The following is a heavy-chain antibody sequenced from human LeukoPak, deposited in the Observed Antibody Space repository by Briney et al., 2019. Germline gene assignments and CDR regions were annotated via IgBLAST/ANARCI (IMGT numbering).Heavy chain of an antibody. CDR3: ARHPPTYAFEI. V-gene: IGHV4-59*08. CDR1: GGSISGYS. Sequence: SETLSLTCTVSGGSISGYSWTWIRQPPGKGLEWIGYIYYSGSTHYNPSLKSRVTISVDASKNQFSLKLSSVTAADTAVYYCARHPPTYAFEIWGQGTMVTVSS. J-gene: IGHJ3*02. CDR2: IYYSGST.